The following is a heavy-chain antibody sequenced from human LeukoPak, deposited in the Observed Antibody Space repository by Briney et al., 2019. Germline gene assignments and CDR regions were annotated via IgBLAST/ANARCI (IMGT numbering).Heavy chain of an antibody. CDR1: GGTFSSYA. CDR3: ARDLYTATTLSLDY. D-gene: IGHD5-18*01. CDR2: IIPIFGTA. V-gene: IGHV1-69*13. J-gene: IGHJ4*02. Sequence: ASVKVSCKASGGTFSSYAISWVRQAPGQGLEWMGGIIPIFGTANYAQKFQGRVTITADESTSTAYMELSSLRSEDTAVYYCARDLYTATTLSLDYWGQGILVTVSS.